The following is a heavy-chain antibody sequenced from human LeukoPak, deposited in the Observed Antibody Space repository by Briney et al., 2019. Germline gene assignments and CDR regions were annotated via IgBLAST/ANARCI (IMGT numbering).Heavy chain of an antibody. CDR1: GDSVSSGNYY. Sequence: SETLSLTCTVSGDSVSSGNYYWSWIRQPAGKGLEWIGRMHSSGSTKYNSSLKSRVTIPVDTSKNQLSLKLASVTAADTAIYYCAKGAGGFSYYNWFDPWGQGTLITVSS. CDR3: AKGAGGFSYYNWFDP. D-gene: IGHD5-18*01. J-gene: IGHJ5*02. V-gene: IGHV4-61*02. CDR2: MHSSGST.